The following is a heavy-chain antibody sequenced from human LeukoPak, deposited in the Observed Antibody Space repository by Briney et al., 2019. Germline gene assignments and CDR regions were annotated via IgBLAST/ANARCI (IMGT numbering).Heavy chain of an antibody. V-gene: IGHV4-59*01. Sequence: PSETLSLTCTDSGDSISSDYWSWIRQPPGKGLEWIGYIYYSGTTNYNPSLKSRVTISVDTSKNQFSLKLNSVTAADTAVYYCARVIWNSVYYYYSMDFWGKGTTVTVSS. CDR1: GDSISSDY. CDR2: IYYSGTT. D-gene: IGHD1-7*01. CDR3: ARVIWNSVYYYYSMDF. J-gene: IGHJ6*03.